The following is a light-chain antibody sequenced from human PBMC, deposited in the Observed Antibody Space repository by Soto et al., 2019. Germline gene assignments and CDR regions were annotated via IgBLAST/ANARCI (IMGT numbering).Light chain of an antibody. J-gene: IGKJ1*01. V-gene: IGKV1-5*03. CDR1: QSISYW. Sequence: DIQMTQSPSTLSASVGDRVTITCRASQSISYWLAWYQQKRGKAPKLLIQKASSLESGVPSRFSGSGYGTESTLTISSLQPDDFATYYCQQYNTYSRTFGQGTTVEI. CDR3: QQYNTYSRT. CDR2: KAS.